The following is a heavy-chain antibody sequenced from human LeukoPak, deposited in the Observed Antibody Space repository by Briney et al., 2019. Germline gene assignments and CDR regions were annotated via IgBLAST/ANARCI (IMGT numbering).Heavy chain of an antibody. J-gene: IGHJ4*02. CDR3: AKRYRGYSYGYPDY. CDR1: GFTFSSYA. Sequence: GGSLRLSCAASGFTFSSYAMSWVRQAPGKGLEWASAISGSGGSTYYADSVKGRFTISRDNSKNTLYLQMNSLRAEDTAVYYCAKRYRGYSYGYPDYWGQGTLVTVSS. V-gene: IGHV3-23*01. D-gene: IGHD5-18*01. CDR2: ISGSGGST.